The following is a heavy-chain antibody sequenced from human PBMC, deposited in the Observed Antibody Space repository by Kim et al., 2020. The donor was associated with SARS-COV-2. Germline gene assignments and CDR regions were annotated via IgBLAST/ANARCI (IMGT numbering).Heavy chain of an antibody. CDR2: ISWNSGSI. D-gene: IGHD1-1*01. V-gene: IGHV3-9*01. J-gene: IGHJ4*02. CDR3: AKGGRDWNDPAGY. Sequence: GGSLRLSCAASGFTFGDYNMHWVRQAPGKGLEWVSGISWNSGSIGYADSLRDRFTISRDNAKNSLYLQMDSLRAEDTAFYYCAKGGRDWNDPAGYWGQGTLVTVSS. CDR1: GFTFGDYN.